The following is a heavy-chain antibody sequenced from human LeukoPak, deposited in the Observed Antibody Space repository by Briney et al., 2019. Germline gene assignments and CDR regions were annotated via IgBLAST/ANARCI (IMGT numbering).Heavy chain of an antibody. CDR2: INPSSGDT. V-gene: IGHV1-2*02. Sequence: ASVKVSCKASGVTFSVHYMQCVRQAPGQGLEWMGWINPSSGDTNYAQNFQGRVTMTRDTSISTVYMELSRLRSDDTAVYYCAILRGLFDYWGQGTLVPVSS. J-gene: IGHJ4*02. CDR3: AILRGLFDY. CDR1: GVTFSVHY.